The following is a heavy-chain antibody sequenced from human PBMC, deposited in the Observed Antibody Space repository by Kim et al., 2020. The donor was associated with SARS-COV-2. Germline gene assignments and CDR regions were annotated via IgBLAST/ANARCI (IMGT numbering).Heavy chain of an antibody. V-gene: IGHV1-18*01. CDR3: ARDGRFGEWLVINVRGYYYGMDV. D-gene: IGHD6-19*01. CDR2: ISAYNGNT. CDR1: GYTFTSYG. J-gene: IGHJ6*02. Sequence: ASVKVSCKASGYTFTSYGISWVRQAPGQGLEWMGWISAYNGNTNYAQKLQGRVTMTTDTSTSTAYMELRSLRSDDTAVYYCARDGRFGEWLVINVRGYYYGMDVWGQGTTVTVSS.